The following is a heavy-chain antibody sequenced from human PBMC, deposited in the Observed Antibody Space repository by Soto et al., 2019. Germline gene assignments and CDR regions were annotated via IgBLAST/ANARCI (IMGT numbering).Heavy chain of an antibody. Sequence: QPGGSLRLSCAASGFAFSSEWMHWVRQAPGQGLVWVSSITNTGGATYHTDSVKGRFIVSRDNSKNVMFLLMRGLGVDDTALYFCARNPRSDIFGVRTIVENWLDPWGRGSQVTVS. D-gene: IGHD3-3*02. J-gene: IGHJ5*02. CDR3: ARNPRSDIFGVRTIVENWLDP. CDR2: ITNTGGAT. V-gene: IGHV3-23*01. CDR1: GFAFSSEW.